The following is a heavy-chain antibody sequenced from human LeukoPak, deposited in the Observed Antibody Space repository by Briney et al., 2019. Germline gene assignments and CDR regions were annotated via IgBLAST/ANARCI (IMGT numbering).Heavy chain of an antibody. V-gene: IGHV4-4*02. Sequence: PSETLSLTCTISLDSTTSNFWSWVRQPPGKGLEWIGEIHRSGSPNYNPSLQSRVTISIDRSRNQIVLELSSVTAADTAFYYCAREILGGFNPGAYWGQGTLVTVSS. CDR2: IHRSGSP. CDR1: LDSTTSNF. D-gene: IGHD1-14*01. CDR3: AREILGGFNPGAY. J-gene: IGHJ4*02.